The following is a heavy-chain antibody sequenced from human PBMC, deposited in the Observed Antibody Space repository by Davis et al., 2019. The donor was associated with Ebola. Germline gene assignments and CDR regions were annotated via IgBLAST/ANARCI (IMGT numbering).Heavy chain of an antibody. Sequence: ASVKVSCKASGYTFTSYYMHWVRQAPGQGLEWMGIINPSGGSTSYAQKFQGRVTMTRDTSTSTVYMELSSLRSEDTAVYYCARGRRLIAAREIDWFDPWGQGTLVTVSS. CDR1: GYTFTSYY. CDR3: ARGRRLIAAREIDWFDP. J-gene: IGHJ5*02. CDR2: INPSGGST. D-gene: IGHD6-6*01. V-gene: IGHV1-46*01.